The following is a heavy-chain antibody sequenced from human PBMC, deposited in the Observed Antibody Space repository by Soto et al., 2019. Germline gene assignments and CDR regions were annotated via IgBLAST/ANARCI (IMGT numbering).Heavy chain of an antibody. Sequence: ASVKVSCKASGYTFTSYYIHWVRQAPGQGLEWMGIINPSGGSTSYTKKFQGRVTMTRDTSTSAVYMELSSLRSEDTAVYYCAIEYFDILAGSSSHYFYGMDVWGQGTTVTVSS. V-gene: IGHV1-46*01. CDR1: GYTFTSYY. CDR2: INPSGGST. D-gene: IGHD3-9*01. J-gene: IGHJ6*02. CDR3: AIEYFDILAGSSSHYFYGMDV.